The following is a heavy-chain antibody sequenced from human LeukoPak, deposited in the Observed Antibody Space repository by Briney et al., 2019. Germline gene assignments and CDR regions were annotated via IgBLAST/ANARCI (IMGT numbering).Heavy chain of an antibody. CDR2: VYYSGST. Sequence: SETLSLTCTVSGDSISDFYWSWIRQSQEKGLEWIGEVYYSGSTHYNPSLKSRAIISVDTSKNQISLRLTSVTATDTAVYYCARDKAHSYGYYFDPWGPGTQVVVSS. V-gene: IGHV4-59*01. J-gene: IGHJ4*02. CDR3: ARDKAHSYGYYFDP. CDR1: GDSISDFY. D-gene: IGHD3-10*01.